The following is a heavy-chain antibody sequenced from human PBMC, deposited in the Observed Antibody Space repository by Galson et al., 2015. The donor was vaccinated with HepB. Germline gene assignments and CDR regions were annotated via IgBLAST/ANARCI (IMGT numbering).Heavy chain of an antibody. CDR3: ARGDYDILTGYYNVVWFDP. CDR2: IIPIFDTT. Sequence: SVKVSCKASGGTFSSNTISWVRQPPGQGLEWMGGIIPIFDTTKYAQKFQGRVTITADESTSTAYMELSSLRSEDTAVYYCARGDYDILTGYYNVVWFDPWGQGTLVTVSS. J-gene: IGHJ5*02. D-gene: IGHD3-9*01. CDR1: GGTFSSNT. V-gene: IGHV1-69*13.